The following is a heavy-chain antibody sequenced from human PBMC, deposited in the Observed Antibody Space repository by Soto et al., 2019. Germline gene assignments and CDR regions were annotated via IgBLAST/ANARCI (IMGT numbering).Heavy chain of an antibody. Sequence: SETLSLTCAVNGGSFGGYYWNWIRQPPGRGLEWIGEINHDGDTNSNPSLKSRVTISVDVSKNQFSLKLNSVTAADTAMYYCARSRIAAVGTSVPNYWGQGTPVNVS. V-gene: IGHV4-34*01. CDR2: INHDGDT. J-gene: IGHJ4*02. CDR3: ARSRIAAVGTSVPNY. D-gene: IGHD6-13*01. CDR1: GGSFGGYY.